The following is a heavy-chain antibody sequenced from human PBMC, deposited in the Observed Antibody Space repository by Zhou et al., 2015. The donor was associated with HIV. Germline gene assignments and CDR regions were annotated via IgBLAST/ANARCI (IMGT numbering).Heavy chain of an antibody. CDR2: INPNSGGT. CDR1: GYTFTGYY. J-gene: IGHJ6*03. Sequence: QVQLVQSGAEVKKPGASVKVSCKASGYTFTGYYMHWVRQAPGQGLEWMGRINPNSGGTNYAQKFQGRVTMTRDTSISTAYMELSRLRSDDTAVYYCARYRPEDTYYDILTGGDGYYYYYMDVWGKGTTVTVSS. V-gene: IGHV1-2*06. CDR3: ARYRPEDTYYDILTGGDGYYYYYMDV. D-gene: IGHD3-9*01.